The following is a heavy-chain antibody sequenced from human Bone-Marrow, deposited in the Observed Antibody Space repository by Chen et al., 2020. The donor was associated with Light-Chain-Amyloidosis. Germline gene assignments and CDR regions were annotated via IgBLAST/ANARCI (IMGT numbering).Heavy chain of an antibody. D-gene: IGHD5-12*01. CDR2: IYPDDSDA. V-gene: IGHV5-51*01. Sequence: EVQLEQSGPEVKKPGESLKISCKGSGYTFPNYWIGWVRQMPGKGLEWMGVIYPDDSDARYTPSFEGQVTISVDKSITTAYLQWRSLKASDTAMYYCARRRDGYNLDYWGQGTLVTVSS. CDR1: GYTFPNYW. CDR3: ARRRDGYNLDY. J-gene: IGHJ4*02.